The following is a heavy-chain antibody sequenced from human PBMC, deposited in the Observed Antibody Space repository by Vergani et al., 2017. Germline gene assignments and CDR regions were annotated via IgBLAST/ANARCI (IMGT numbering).Heavy chain of an antibody. Sequence: VQLVESGGGVVQRGGSLRLSCATSGCTLSNYDMQWIRQGPGKGLEFVAFIQFDGSNQYYADSVKGRFTLSRDFSKNTLYLQMNSLRTDDTATYYCAKHFRGWGIDYWGQGTQVIVSS. V-gene: IGHV3-30*02. D-gene: IGHD3-16*01. CDR2: IQFDGSNQ. CDR3: AKHFRGWGIDY. CDR1: GCTLSNYD. J-gene: IGHJ4*02.